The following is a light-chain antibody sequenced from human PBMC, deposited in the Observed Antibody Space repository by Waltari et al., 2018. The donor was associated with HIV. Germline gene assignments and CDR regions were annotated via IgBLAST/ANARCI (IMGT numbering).Light chain of an antibody. CDR3: AAWDDSLSGWV. J-gene: IGLJ3*02. V-gene: IGLV1-47*01. CDR1: SSNIGTGYD. Sequence: QSVLTQPPSVSGAPGQRITISCTGTSSNIGTGYDVHWYQQLQGAAPKLLIYRSDQRPSGVPDRFSGSKSGTSASLAISGLRSEDEADYYCAAWDDSLSGWVFGGGTKLTVL. CDR2: RSD.